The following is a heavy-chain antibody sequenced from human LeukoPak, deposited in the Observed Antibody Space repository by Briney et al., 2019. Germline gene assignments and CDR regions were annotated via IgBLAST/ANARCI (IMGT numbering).Heavy chain of an antibody. Sequence: ASVKVSCKAPGYTFTSYAMHWVRQAPGQRLEWMGWINAGNGNTKYSQKFQGRVTITRDTSASTAYMELSSLRSEDTAVYYCARARVWATGDPNYIDYWGQGTLVTVSS. CDR1: GYTFTSYA. D-gene: IGHD7-27*01. CDR3: ARARVWATGDPNYIDY. J-gene: IGHJ4*02. V-gene: IGHV1-3*01. CDR2: INAGNGNT.